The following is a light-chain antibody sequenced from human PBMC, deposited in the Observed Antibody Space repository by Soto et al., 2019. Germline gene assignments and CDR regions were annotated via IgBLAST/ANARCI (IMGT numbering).Light chain of an antibody. CDR3: QQSNNWPWT. J-gene: IGKJ1*01. CDR1: QSVSSSY. Sequence: EIVLTQSPGTLSLSPGERATLSCRASQSVSSSYLAWYQQKPRQAPSVLIYGASTRATGIPARFSGSGSGTEFTLTISSLQSEDFAVYYCQQSNNWPWTLGQGTKVDIK. V-gene: IGKV3-15*01. CDR2: GAS.